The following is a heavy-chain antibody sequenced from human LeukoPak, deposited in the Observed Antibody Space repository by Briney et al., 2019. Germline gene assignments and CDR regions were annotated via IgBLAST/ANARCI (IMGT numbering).Heavy chain of an antibody. CDR3: ARVVGLTGYSSSWYSGYYYYMDV. J-gene: IGHJ6*03. CDR1: GYTFTSYG. D-gene: IGHD6-13*01. V-gene: IGHV1-69*06. CDR2: IIPIFGTT. Sequence: APVKVSCKASGYTFTSYGISWVRQAPGQGLEWMGGIIPIFGTTNYAQKFQDRVTITADKSTSTAYMELSSLRSEDTAVYYCARVVGLTGYSSSWYSGYYYYMDVWGKGTTVTVSS.